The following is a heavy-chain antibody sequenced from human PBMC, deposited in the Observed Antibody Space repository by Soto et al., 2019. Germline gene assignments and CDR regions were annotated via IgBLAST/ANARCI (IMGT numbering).Heavy chain of an antibody. CDR3: ARHIAVPRTRGFDF. CDR1: GAPISENW. D-gene: IGHD6-19*01. Sequence: QVQLQESGPGLVKPSGTLSLTCAVSGAPISENWWGGVRQPPGKGLEWIGEISHTGTTHYNPSLWSRVTISIDKSKYQFSLNLSSVTAADTAVYYCARHIAVPRTRGFDFWGQGTLVTVFS. J-gene: IGHJ4*02. V-gene: IGHV4-4*02. CDR2: ISHTGTT.